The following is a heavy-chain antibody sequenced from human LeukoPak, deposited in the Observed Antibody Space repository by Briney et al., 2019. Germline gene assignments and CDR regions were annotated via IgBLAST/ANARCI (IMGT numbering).Heavy chain of an antibody. CDR2: INSDGSST. J-gene: IGHJ6*02. Sequence: GGSLRLSCAASGFTFSSYWMHWVRQAPGKRLVWVSRINSDGSSTSYADSVKGRFTISRDNAKNTLYLQMNSLRAEDTAVYYCATGQGHGMDVWGQGTTVTVSS. CDR3: ATGQGHGMDV. D-gene: IGHD1-14*01. CDR1: GFTFSSYW. V-gene: IGHV3-74*01.